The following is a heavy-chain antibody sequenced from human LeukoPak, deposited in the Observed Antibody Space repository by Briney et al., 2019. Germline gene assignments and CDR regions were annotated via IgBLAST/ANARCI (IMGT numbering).Heavy chain of an antibody. CDR3: ARRSYYYDSSGYYYTFDY. CDR1: GFTFSNYA. CDR2: ISYDGSST. V-gene: IGHV3-30*01. Sequence: GGSLRLSCAASGFTFSNYALHWVRQAPGKGLEWVAVISYDGSSTDYADSEKGRFTISRDNSNNMFHLQMDSLRAEDTAMYHCARRSYYYDSSGYYYTFDYWGQGTLVTVSS. J-gene: IGHJ4*02. D-gene: IGHD3-22*01.